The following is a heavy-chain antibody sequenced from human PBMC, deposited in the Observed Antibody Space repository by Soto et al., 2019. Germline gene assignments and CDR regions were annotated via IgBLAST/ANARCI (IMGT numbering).Heavy chain of an antibody. D-gene: IGHD3-22*01. CDR1: GFTFSSYA. V-gene: IGHV3-30-3*01. J-gene: IGHJ4*02. CDR2: ISYDGSNK. CDR3: ARDSYYDSSGYYG. Sequence: HPGGSLRLSCAASGFTFSSYAMHWVRQAPGKGLEWVAVISYDGSNKYYADSVKGRFTISRDNSKNTLYLQMNSLRAEDTAVYYCARDSYYDSSGYYGWGQGTLVTVSS.